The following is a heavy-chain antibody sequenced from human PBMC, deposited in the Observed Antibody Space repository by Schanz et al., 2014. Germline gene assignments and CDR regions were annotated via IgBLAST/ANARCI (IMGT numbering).Heavy chain of an antibody. CDR1: GFTFSTCA. CDR2: IWFDGNNK. J-gene: IGHJ6*02. CDR3: VKDLQRELLRDDHYYGMDV. D-gene: IGHD1-26*01. Sequence: VQLVESGGGVVQPGRSLRLSCAASGFTFSTCAMHWVRQAPGKGLEWVAVIWFDGNNKFYADSVKGRFTTSRDNSKNTMYLQMNSLRAEDTAVYYCVKDLQRELLRDDHYYGMDVWGQGTTVTVSS. V-gene: IGHV3-33*06.